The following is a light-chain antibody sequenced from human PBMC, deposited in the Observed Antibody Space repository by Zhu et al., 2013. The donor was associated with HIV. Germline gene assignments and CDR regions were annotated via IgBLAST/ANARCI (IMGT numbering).Light chain of an antibody. Sequence: EIVLTQSPGTLSLSPGERATFSCRASQSITNNFVSWYQQRPGQAPRLLVYHGTNRAIGSPDRFSGSGSGTDFTLTITNLAPEDFAVYHCQQYKTWPPISFGGGTKVDIK. CDR2: HGT. V-gene: IGKV3-20*01. CDR3: QQYKTWPPIS. CDR1: QSITNNF. J-gene: IGKJ4*01.